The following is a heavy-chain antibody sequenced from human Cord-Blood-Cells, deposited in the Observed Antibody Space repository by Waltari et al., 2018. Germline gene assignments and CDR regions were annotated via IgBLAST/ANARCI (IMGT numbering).Heavy chain of an antibody. V-gene: IGHV4-59*11. J-gene: IGHJ3*02. CDR3: ARKGRYCSSTSCYNVAFDI. CDR1: GGSISSHY. D-gene: IGHD2-2*02. Sequence: QVQLQESGPGLVKPSETLSLTCTVSGGSISSHYWSWIRQPPGKGLEWIGYIYDSGSTNYNPSLKRRVTISVDTSKNQFSLKLSSVTAADTAVYYCARKGRYCSSTSCYNVAFDIWGQGTMVTVSS. CDR2: IYDSGST.